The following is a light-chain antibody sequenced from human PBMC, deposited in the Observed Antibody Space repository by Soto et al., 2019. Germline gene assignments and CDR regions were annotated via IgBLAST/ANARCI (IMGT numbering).Light chain of an antibody. CDR1: QDINNY. CDR2: AAF. Sequence: DIQMTQSPSSLPASVGDRVTITCQASQDINNYLNWYQQKPGKAPKLLIYAAFNLEAGVPSRFSGSGSGTDSTFTINSLQPEDFATYYCQQYNNLPLTFGGGTKVEI. J-gene: IGKJ4*01. V-gene: IGKV1-33*01. CDR3: QQYNNLPLT.